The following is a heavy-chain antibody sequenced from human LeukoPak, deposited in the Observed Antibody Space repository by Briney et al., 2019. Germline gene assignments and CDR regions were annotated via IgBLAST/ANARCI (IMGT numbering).Heavy chain of an antibody. CDR2: IYWDDDK. CDR1: GFSLSTSGVG. V-gene: IGHV2-5*02. Sequence: SGPTLVNASQTLRLTCSISGFSLSTSGVGVGWIRQPPGKALEWLALIYWDDDKRYSPSLKSRLTITKDTSKNQEVLTMTNMHHVNTVRYECTHGCERGLVRERRCSYFDYWGQGTLVTVSS. J-gene: IGHJ4*02. CDR3: THGCERGLVRERRCSYFDY. D-gene: IGHD1-26*01.